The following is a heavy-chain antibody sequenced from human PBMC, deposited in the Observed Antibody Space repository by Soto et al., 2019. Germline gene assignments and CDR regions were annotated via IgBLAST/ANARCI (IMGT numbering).Heavy chain of an antibody. CDR3: ARGGDSRYGMDV. CDR2: ISAYNGNT. V-gene: IGHV1-18*04. D-gene: IGHD4-17*01. J-gene: IGHJ6*02. Sequence: ASVKVSCKASGYTFTSYGISWVRQAPGQGLEWMGWISAYNGNTNYAQKFQGRVTMTRNTSISTAYMELSSLRSEDTAVYYCARGGDSRYGMDVWGQGTTVTVSS. CDR1: GYTFTSYG.